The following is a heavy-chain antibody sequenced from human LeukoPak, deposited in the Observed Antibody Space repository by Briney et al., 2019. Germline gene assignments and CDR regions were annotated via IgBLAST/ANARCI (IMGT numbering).Heavy chain of an antibody. D-gene: IGHD3-16*01. CDR2: TSHSDSP. J-gene: IGHJ5*02. CDR3: ARDFGETSLPNWFDP. Sequence: AETLSLTCSVSGMSITSRHYWGWIRQPPGKGLEWIGSTSHSDSPYYNPSLESRVTISLDTFRNEFCLKLTSVTAADTGVYYCARDFGETSLPNWFDPWGQGTLVIVSS. V-gene: IGHV4-38-2*02. CDR1: GMSITSRHY.